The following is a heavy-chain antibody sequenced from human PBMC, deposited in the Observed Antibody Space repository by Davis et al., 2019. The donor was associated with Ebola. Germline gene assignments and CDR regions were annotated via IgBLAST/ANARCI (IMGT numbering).Heavy chain of an antibody. Sequence: GESLKISCTASGFSFGDYAMNWVRQAPGKGLEWVGFIRSKAYGGKTQYAASVKGRVTISRDDSKSIAYLQVNSLKTEDTAVYYCTRDLKQPPPSYYYGMDVWGQGTTVTVS. CDR1: GFSFGDYA. D-gene: IGHD6-13*01. CDR3: TRDLKQPPPSYYYGMDV. V-gene: IGHV3-49*04. CDR2: IRSKAYGGKT. J-gene: IGHJ6*02.